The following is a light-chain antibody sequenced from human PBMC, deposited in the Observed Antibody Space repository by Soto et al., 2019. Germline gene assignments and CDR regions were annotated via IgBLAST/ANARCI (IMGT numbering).Light chain of an antibody. J-gene: IGLJ2*01. Sequence: QSALTQPASVSGSPGQSITISCTGTSRDVGSYNLVSWYQQHSGKAPKLMIYEGSKRPSGVSDRFSGSKSGNTASLTISGLQAEDEADYYCCSYAGSSTSVVFGGGTKLTVL. CDR1: SRDVGSYNL. CDR2: EGS. V-gene: IGLV2-23*01. CDR3: CSYAGSSTSVV.